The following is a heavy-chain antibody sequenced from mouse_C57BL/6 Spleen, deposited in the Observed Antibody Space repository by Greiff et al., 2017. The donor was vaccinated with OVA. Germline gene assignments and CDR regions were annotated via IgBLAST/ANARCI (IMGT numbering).Heavy chain of an antibody. V-gene: IGHV1-69*01. CDR2: IDPSDSYT. CDR1: GYTFTSYW. J-gene: IGHJ4*01. Sequence: VKLQQPGAELVMPGASVKLSCKASGYTFTSYWMHWVKQRPGQGLEWIGEIDPSDSYTNYNQKFKGKSTLTVDKSSSTAYMQLSSLTSEDSAVYYCARAGIYYGNEGAMDYWGQGTSVTVSS. CDR3: ARAGIYYGNEGAMDY. D-gene: IGHD2-1*01.